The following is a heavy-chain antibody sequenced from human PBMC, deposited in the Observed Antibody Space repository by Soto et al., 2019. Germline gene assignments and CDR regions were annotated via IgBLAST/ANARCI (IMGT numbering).Heavy chain of an antibody. CDR1: SGSFSGYY. D-gene: IGHD6-6*01. Sequence: QVQLHQWGAGLLKPSETLSLACSIYSGSFSGYYWSWIRQPPGKGLEWIGEISQSGHTNYSPSLKSRVSISIVTSKKQFSLNLASVSAADTAVYYCARAPKVSGSSQTRPDFWGQGTLVTVSS. CDR2: ISQSGHT. J-gene: IGHJ4*02. CDR3: ARAPKVSGSSQTRPDF. V-gene: IGHV4-34*01.